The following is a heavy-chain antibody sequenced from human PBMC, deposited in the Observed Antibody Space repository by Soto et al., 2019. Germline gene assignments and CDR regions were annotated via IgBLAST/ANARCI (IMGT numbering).Heavy chain of an antibody. D-gene: IGHD6-6*01. J-gene: IGHJ4*02. CDR1: GGSISSGGYS. V-gene: IGHV4-30-2*01. Sequence: PSETLSLTCAVSGGSISSGGYSWSWIRQPLGKGLEWIGYIYHSGSTYYNPSLKSRVTISVDRSKNQFSLKLSSVTAADTAVYYCARESSSSHIDYWGQGTLVTVSS. CDR2: IYHSGST. CDR3: ARESSSSHIDY.